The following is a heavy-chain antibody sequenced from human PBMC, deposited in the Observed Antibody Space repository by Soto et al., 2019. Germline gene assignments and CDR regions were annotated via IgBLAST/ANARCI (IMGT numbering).Heavy chain of an antibody. J-gene: IGHJ6*02. CDR3: ARVSIWYQLTDGMDV. D-gene: IGHD2-2*01. Sequence: QVQLVQSGAEVKKPGASVKVSCKASGYTFTSYGINWVRQAPGQGLEWMGWISAYNGNTNYAQKLQGRVTMTTDTTTSTAYRELRSLRSDDRAVYYVARVSIWYQLTDGMDVWGQGTTVTVS. CDR2: ISAYNGNT. CDR1: GYTFTSYG. V-gene: IGHV1-18*01.